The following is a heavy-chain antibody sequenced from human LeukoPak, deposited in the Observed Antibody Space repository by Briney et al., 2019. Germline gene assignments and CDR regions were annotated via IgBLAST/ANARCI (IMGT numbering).Heavy chain of an antibody. Sequence: PSETPSLTCTVSGVSISNYYWNWIRQPPGKGLEWIGYIYYSGTTNYNPPLKSRVTMSVDTSKNQFSLKLSSVTAADTAVYYCARAPTYYYYYMDVWGKGTTVTVSS. CDR1: GVSISNYY. J-gene: IGHJ6*03. CDR3: ARAPTYYYYYMDV. V-gene: IGHV4-59*01. CDR2: IYYSGTT.